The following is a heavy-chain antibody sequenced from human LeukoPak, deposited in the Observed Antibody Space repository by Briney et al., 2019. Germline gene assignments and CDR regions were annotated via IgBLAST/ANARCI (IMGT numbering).Heavy chain of an antibody. D-gene: IGHD3-16*01. CDR2: IYPGNSDI. V-gene: IGHV5-51*01. CDR3: ARHEIGGTDY. CDR1: GYRFTNYW. J-gene: IGHJ4*02. Sequence: GESLKISCKGSGYRFTNYWIGWVRQMPGKGLEWMGIIYPGNSDIRYSPSFQGQVTISADKSISTTYLQWSSLKASDTAMYYCARHEIGGTDYWGQGTLVTASS.